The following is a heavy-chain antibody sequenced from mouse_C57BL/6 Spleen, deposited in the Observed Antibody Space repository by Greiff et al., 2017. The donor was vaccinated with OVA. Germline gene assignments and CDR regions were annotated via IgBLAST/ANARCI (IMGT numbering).Heavy chain of an antibody. CDR2: IDPNSGGT. CDR1: GYTFTSYW. J-gene: IGHJ4*01. D-gene: IGHD2-5*01. Sequence: VKLQQPGAELVKPGASVKLSCKASGYTFTSYWMHWVKQRPGRGLEWIGRIDPNSGGTKYNEKFKSKATLTVDKPSSTAYMQLSSLTSEDSAVYYCVTYYSSSDYAMDYWGQGTSVTVSS. V-gene: IGHV1-72*01. CDR3: VTYYSSSDYAMDY.